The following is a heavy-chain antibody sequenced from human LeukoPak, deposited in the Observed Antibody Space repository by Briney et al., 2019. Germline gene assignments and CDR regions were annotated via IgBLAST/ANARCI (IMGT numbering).Heavy chain of an antibody. V-gene: IGHV3-30-3*01. Sequence: TGGSLRLSCAASGFTFSSYAMQWVRQAPGKGLEWVAVISYDGSNKYYADSVKGRFTISRDNSKNTLYLQMNSLRAEDTAVYYCARALGSTKLGILSYFDYWGQGTLVTVSS. CDR2: ISYDGSNK. J-gene: IGHJ4*02. CDR3: ARALGSTKLGILSYFDY. D-gene: IGHD7-27*01. CDR1: GFTFSSYA.